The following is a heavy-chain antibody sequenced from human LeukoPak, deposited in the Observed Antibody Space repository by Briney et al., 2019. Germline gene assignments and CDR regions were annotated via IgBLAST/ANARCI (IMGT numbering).Heavy chain of an antibody. CDR2: ISGSGGST. D-gene: IGHD3-10*01. CDR1: GFTFSSCA. Sequence: PGGSLRLSCAASGFTFSSCAMSWVRQAPGKGLEWVSGISGSGGSTYYADSVKGRFTISRDNSKNTLYLQMNSLRAEDTAVYYCAKPPVYGSGFHHWGQGTLVTVSS. J-gene: IGHJ1*01. V-gene: IGHV3-23*01. CDR3: AKPPVYGSGFHH.